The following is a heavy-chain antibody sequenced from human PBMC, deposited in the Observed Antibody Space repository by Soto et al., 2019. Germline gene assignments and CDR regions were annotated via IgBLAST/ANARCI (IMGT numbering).Heavy chain of an antibody. CDR3: ARPRAYTISRHYYYYGMDV. CDR1: GFTFSSYA. D-gene: IGHD3-16*01. V-gene: IGHV3-30-3*01. CDR2: ISYDGSNK. Sequence: GGSLRLSCAASGFTFSSYAMHWVRQAPGKGLEWVAVISYDGSNKYYADSVKGRFTISRDNSKNTLYLQMNSLRAEDTAVYYCARPRAYTISRHYYYYGMDVWGQGTTVTVSS. J-gene: IGHJ6*02.